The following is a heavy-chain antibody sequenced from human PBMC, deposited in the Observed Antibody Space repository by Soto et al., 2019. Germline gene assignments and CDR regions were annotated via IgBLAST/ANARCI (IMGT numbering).Heavy chain of an antibody. J-gene: IGHJ4*02. Sequence: PGESLKISCNGSGYTFTTYWIGWVRQMPGKGLEWMGIIYPGDSDTTYSPSFQGQVTISADKSISTAYLQWNSLKASDSAMYYCGRLDSSYYFDYWGQGTLVTVSS. CDR1: GYTFTTYW. V-gene: IGHV5-51*01. D-gene: IGHD3-22*01. CDR2: IYPGDSDT. CDR3: GRLDSSYYFDY.